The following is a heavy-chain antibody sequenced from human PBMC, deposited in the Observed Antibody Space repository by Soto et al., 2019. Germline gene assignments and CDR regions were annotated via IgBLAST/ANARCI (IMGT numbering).Heavy chain of an antibody. CDR1: GGPFSDYS. V-gene: IGHV1-69*06. CDR3: ARDQDYGANYGLGLVDY. D-gene: IGHD4-17*01. Sequence: QVQLVQSGAEVKKPGSSVKVSCKASGGPFSDYSINWVRQAPGQGLEWMGGIIPVFATPNYAQKFQGRVKITVDKSTSTAYMELRNLRSEDTAIYFCARDQDYGANYGLGLVDYWGQGTMVTVTS. CDR2: IIPVFATP. J-gene: IGHJ4*02.